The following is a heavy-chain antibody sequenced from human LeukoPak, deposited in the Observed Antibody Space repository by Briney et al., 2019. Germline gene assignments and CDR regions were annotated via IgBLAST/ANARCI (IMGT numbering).Heavy chain of an antibody. V-gene: IGHV3-23*01. CDR1: GFTFGDYA. Sequence: GGSLRLSCTGSGFTFGDYAISWVRQAPGKGLEWVSAISGSGGSTYYADSVKGRFTISRDNSKSTLYLQMNSLRAEDTAVYYCAKVGPDAFDIWGQGTMVTVSS. J-gene: IGHJ3*02. CDR2: ISGSGGST. CDR3: AKVGPDAFDI.